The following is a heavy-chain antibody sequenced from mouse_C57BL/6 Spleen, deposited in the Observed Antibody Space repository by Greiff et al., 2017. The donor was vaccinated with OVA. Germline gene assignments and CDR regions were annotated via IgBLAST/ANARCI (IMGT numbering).Heavy chain of an antibody. Sequence: QVQLQQPGAELVMPGASVKLSCKASGYTFTSYWMHWVKQRPGQGLEWIGEIDPSDSYTNYNQKFKGKSTLTVDKSSSTAYMQLSSLTSEDSAVYYCARSYGSSSVWFAYWGQGTLVTVSA. CDR1: GYTFTSYW. D-gene: IGHD1-1*01. J-gene: IGHJ3*01. CDR2: IDPSDSYT. V-gene: IGHV1-69*01. CDR3: ARSYGSSSVWFAY.